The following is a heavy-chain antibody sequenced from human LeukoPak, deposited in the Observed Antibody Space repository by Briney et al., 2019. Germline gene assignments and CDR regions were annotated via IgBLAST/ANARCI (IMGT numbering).Heavy chain of an antibody. J-gene: IGHJ4*02. V-gene: IGHV4-39*01. CDR1: GGSISSSSYY. CDR3: AIPRLYSYGYQFDY. D-gene: IGHD5-18*01. CDR2: IYYSGST. Sequence: SETLSLTCTVSGGSISSSSYYCGWIRQPPGKGLEWIGSIYYSGSTYYNPSLKSRVTISVDTSKNQFSLKLSSVTAADTAVYYCAIPRLYSYGYQFDYWGQGTLVTVSS.